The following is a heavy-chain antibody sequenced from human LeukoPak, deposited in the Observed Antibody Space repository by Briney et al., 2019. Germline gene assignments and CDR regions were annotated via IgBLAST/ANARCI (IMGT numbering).Heavy chain of an antibody. V-gene: IGHV4-30-4*01. CDR1: GASISSGGYY. CDR3: ARGGYNSGYFDY. CDR2: IYYSRST. D-gene: IGHD5-24*01. J-gene: IGHJ4*02. Sequence: SQTLSLTCTVSGASISSGGYYWNWIRQPPGKGLEWIGYIYYSRSTSYSPSLKSRLTISVDTSKNQFSLKLSSVTAADTAVYYCARGGYNSGYFDYWAREPWSPSPQ.